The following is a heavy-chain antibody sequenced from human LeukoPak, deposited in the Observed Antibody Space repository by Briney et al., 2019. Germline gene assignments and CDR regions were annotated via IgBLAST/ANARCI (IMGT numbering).Heavy chain of an antibody. CDR2: IIPIFGPA. CDR3: ATSLPYGYYDSGGSNWFDP. CDR1: GGTFSRGA. Sequence: SVKVSCKASGGTFSRGAISWVRQAPGQGLEWMGGIIPIFGPADYAQKFQGRVTITADESTSTAYLELSSLRSEDTAVYYCATSLPYGYYDSGGSNWFDPWGQGTLVTVSS. V-gene: IGHV1-69*01. J-gene: IGHJ5*02. D-gene: IGHD3-22*01.